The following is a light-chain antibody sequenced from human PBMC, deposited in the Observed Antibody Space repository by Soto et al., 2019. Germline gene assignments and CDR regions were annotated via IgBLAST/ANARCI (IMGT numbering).Light chain of an antibody. CDR1: QSVSSN. CDR3: HEYGSSPRT. Sequence: ALAPSQATQAMSPGDRASLSCKDSQSVSSNLAWYQQKPGQAPRLLIYGPSSRAAGIPDRFSGSGSGTDFTLTICRLEAEDFAVYYCHEYGSSPRTFGQGTRLEIK. V-gene: IGKV3-20*01. J-gene: IGKJ5*01. CDR2: GPS.